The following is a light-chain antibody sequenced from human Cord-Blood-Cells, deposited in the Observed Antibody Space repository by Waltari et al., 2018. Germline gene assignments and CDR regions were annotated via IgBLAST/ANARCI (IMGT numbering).Light chain of an antibody. CDR1: QSVSRY. CDR2: DAS. J-gene: IGKJ1*01. V-gene: IGKV3-11*01. CDR3: QQRSNWSWT. Sequence: EIVLTQSPATLSLSPGERATPSCRASQSVSRYLAWYQHKPGQAPRLLVYDASNRATGIPGWFSGSGSGTYFPLTISSLEPEDFAVYYCQQRSNWSWTFGQGTKVEIK.